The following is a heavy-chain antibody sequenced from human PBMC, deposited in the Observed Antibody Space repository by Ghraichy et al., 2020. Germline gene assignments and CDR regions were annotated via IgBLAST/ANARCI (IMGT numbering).Heavy chain of an antibody. CDR2: IKPDGSES. Sequence: GGSLRLSCAASGFTFTSHWMSWVRQAPGKGLEWVATIKPDGSESRYLDSVNGRFSISRDNADNSLYLQMNRLRAEDTAMYFCTRLMDYGTTGDYWGQGTLVTVSS. V-gene: IGHV3-7*01. J-gene: IGHJ4*02. CDR3: TRLMDYGTTGDY. CDR1: GFTFTSHW. D-gene: IGHD1-1*01.